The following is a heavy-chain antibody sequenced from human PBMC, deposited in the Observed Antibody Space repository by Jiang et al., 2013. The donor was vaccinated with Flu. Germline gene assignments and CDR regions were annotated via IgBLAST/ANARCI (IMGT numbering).Heavy chain of an antibody. Sequence: GAEVKKPGESLKISCKGSGDSFNKYWIAWVRQMPGRGLEWMGHIYPGDSDTRYSPSFEGQVTISADKSINTAYLQWRSLKASDTATYYCASRRIGNGLDPWGQGTLVTVSS. J-gene: IGHJ5*02. D-gene: IGHD1-1*01. CDR3: ASRRIGNGLDP. V-gene: IGHV5-51*01. CDR1: GDSFNKYW. CDR2: IYPGDSDT.